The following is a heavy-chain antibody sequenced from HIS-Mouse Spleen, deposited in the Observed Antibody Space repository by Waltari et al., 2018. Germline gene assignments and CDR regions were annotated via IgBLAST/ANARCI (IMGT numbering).Heavy chain of an antibody. Sequence: QVQLVQSGAEVKKPGASVKASCKASGYTFTSYGLSRLRQAPGQGLEWMGWISAYNGNTNHAQKLQGRVTMTTDTSTSTAYMELRSLRSDDTAVYYCARWPRENIAVAGPFDYWGQGTLVTVSS. D-gene: IGHD6-19*01. J-gene: IGHJ4*02. CDR3: ARWPRENIAVAGPFDY. V-gene: IGHV1-18*01. CDR1: GYTFTSYG. CDR2: ISAYNGNT.